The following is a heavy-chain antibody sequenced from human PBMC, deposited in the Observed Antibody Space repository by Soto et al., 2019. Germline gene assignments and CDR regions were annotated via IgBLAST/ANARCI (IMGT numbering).Heavy chain of an antibody. CDR1: GCTFSSYD. D-gene: IGHD1-7*01. J-gene: IGHJ4*02. V-gene: IGHV3-64*01. Sequence: VQLAESGGGMVQPGGSLRLSCVASGCTFSSYDMHWVRQAPGKGLEYVSSISSNGGTTYYGNSVKGRFTISRDNSKNTLYLQMGSLRAEDMAVYYCVRRVSGNYDYWGQGTLVTVSS. CDR3: VRRVSGNYDY. CDR2: ISSNGGTT.